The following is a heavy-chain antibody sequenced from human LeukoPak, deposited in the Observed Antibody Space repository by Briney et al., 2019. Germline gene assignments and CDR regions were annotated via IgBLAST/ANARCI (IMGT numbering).Heavy chain of an antibody. D-gene: IGHD3-22*01. CDR1: GFTFSTYA. V-gene: IGHV3-23*01. J-gene: IGHJ5*02. CDR3: AKDPTTYYDTSGYGRYNWFDP. CDR2: ISGSGDST. Sequence: GGSLRLSCAAPGFTFSTYAMSWVRQAPGKGLEWVSGISGSGDSTYYADSVKGRFTISRDNSKNTVYVQMNSLRAEDTAVYYCAKDPTTYYDTSGYGRYNWFDPWGQGTLVTVSS.